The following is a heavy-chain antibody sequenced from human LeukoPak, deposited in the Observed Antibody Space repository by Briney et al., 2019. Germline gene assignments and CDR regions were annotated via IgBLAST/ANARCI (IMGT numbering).Heavy chain of an antibody. D-gene: IGHD3-3*01. V-gene: IGHV1-2*02. CDR2: VNPNSGGT. Sequence: GAPVKVSCKASGYTFIDYYMHWVRQAPGQGLEWMGWVNPNSGGTNYAQKFQGRVTMTRDTSISTAYMELSRLRSDDTAVYYCARSGVVTTRGLYYYGMDVWGQGTTVTVSS. CDR3: ARSGVVTTRGLYYYGMDV. J-gene: IGHJ6*02. CDR1: GYTFIDYY.